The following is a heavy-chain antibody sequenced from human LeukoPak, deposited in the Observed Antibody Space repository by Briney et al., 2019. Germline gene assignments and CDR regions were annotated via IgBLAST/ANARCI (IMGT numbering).Heavy chain of an antibody. Sequence: GGSLRLSCAASGFTFSSYSMNWVRQAPGKGLEWVSSISSSSSYIYYADSVKGRFTISRDNSKNTLYLQMNSLRAEDTAVYYCARDRPVLRYFDWLFDYWGQGTLVTVSS. J-gene: IGHJ4*02. CDR2: ISSSSSYI. CDR3: ARDRPVLRYFDWLFDY. V-gene: IGHV3-21*01. D-gene: IGHD3-9*01. CDR1: GFTFSSYS.